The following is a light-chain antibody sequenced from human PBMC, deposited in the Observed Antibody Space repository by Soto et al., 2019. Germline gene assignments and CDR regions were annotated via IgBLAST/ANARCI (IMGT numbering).Light chain of an antibody. Sequence: ETVLTHSPRTLTLSPGSRATLSCXASQSVSNNYLAWYQQKPGQAPRLLIYGASNRATGIPDRFSGSGSGTDFTLTISRLEPEDFAVYYCQQYGSSGTFGQGTKV. CDR2: GAS. V-gene: IGKV3-20*01. CDR3: QQYGSSGT. CDR1: QSVSNNY. J-gene: IGKJ1*01.